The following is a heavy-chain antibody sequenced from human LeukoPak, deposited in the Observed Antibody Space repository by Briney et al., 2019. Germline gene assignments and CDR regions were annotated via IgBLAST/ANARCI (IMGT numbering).Heavy chain of an antibody. CDR1: GGSLSGFY. J-gene: IGHJ4*02. CDR2: IYYSGST. D-gene: IGHD6-25*01. Sequence: SETMSLTCTLHGGSLSGFYWIWIRQPPGKGLEWIGSIYYSGSTYYNPSLKSRVTISVDTSKNQFSLKLSSVTAADTAVYYCASWRGRIAAEDDYWGQGTLVTVSS. CDR3: ASWRGRIAAEDDY. V-gene: IGHV4-39*01.